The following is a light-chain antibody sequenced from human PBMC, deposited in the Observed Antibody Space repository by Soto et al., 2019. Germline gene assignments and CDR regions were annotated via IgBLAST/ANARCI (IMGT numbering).Light chain of an antibody. V-gene: IGKV1-9*01. CDR1: QGISSY. Sequence: DIQLTQSPSFLSASVGARVTITCRARQGISSYLAWYQQKPGKAPKLLIYAASTLQSGVPSRFSGSGSGTEFTLTISSLQPEDFATYYCQQLNSYPLTFGGGTKVEIK. CDR3: QQLNSYPLT. J-gene: IGKJ4*01. CDR2: AAS.